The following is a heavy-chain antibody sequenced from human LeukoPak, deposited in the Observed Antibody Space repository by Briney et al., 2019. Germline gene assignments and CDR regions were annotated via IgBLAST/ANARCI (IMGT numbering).Heavy chain of an antibody. CDR2: ISWNSGSI. CDR1: GFTFDDYA. Sequence: GRSLRLSCAASGFTFDDYAMHWVRQAPGKGLEWVSGISWNSGSIGYADSVKGRFTISRDNAKNSLYLQMNSLRAEDTALYYCASRSSSDYYYYGMDVWGQGTTVTVSS. D-gene: IGHD6-6*01. V-gene: IGHV3-9*01. CDR3: ASRSSSDYYYYGMDV. J-gene: IGHJ6*02.